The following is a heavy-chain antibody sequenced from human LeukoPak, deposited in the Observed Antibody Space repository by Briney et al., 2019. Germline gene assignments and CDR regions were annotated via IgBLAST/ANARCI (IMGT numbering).Heavy chain of an antibody. Sequence: SETLSLTCTVSGGSISNYYWSWIRQPAGKGLEWIGRIFSSGSTDYSPSLKSRVTMSVDTSKNQFSLNLTSVTAADAAVYFCAREPRLGEFPHDSFDIWGQGTMVTVSS. V-gene: IGHV4-4*07. CDR3: AREPRLGEFPHDSFDI. CDR1: GGSISNYY. D-gene: IGHD3-10*01. CDR2: IFSSGST. J-gene: IGHJ3*02.